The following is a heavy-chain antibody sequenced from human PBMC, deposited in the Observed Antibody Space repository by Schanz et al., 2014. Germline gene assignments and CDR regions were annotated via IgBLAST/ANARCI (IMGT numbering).Heavy chain of an antibody. CDR2: IKSKTDGGTR. CDR1: GFTFTNYA. D-gene: IGHD3-10*01. Sequence: EVQLVESGGGLVQPGGSLRLSCAASGFTFTNYAMSWVRQAPGKGLQWVARIKSKTDGGTRDYAAPVKGRFTISTDDSKTPIYLKMTGVQPEATAVYYRTADLWFGAVWGVWWGQGTLVTVSS. CDR3: TADLWFGAVWGVW. V-gene: IGHV3-15*01. J-gene: IGHJ4*02.